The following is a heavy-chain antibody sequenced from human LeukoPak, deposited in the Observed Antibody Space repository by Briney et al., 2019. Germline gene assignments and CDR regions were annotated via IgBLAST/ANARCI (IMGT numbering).Heavy chain of an antibody. CDR1: GGTFSSYA. Sequence: ASVNVSCKASGGTFSSYAISWVRQAPGQGLEWMGGIIPILGTANYAQKFQGRVTITTDESTGTAYMELSSLRSEDTAVYYCARVPPGPYGGNTYHFDYWGQGTLVTVSS. CDR2: IIPILGTA. D-gene: IGHD4/OR15-4a*01. J-gene: IGHJ4*02. V-gene: IGHV1-69*05. CDR3: ARVPPGPYGGNTYHFDY.